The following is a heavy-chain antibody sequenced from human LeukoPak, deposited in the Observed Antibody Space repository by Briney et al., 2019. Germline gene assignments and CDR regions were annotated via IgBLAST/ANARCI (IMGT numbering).Heavy chain of an antibody. CDR2: MSYDGSNK. J-gene: IGHJ4*02. CDR1: GFTFSSYG. CDR3: AKDSSGGWLRSYYFDS. V-gene: IGHV3-30*18. D-gene: IGHD5-24*01. Sequence: PGRSLRLSCAASGFTFSSYGMHWVRQAPGKGLEWVAVMSYDGSNKDYADSVKGRFTISRDNYKNTLYVQMNSLRAEDTAVHYCAKDSSGGWLRSYYFDSWGQGTLVTVSS.